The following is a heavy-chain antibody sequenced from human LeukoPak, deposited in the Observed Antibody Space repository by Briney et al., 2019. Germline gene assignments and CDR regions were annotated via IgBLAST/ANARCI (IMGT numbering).Heavy chain of an antibody. J-gene: IGHJ4*02. CDR1: GGSISSYY. D-gene: IGHD6-19*01. CDR3: ARGVNSGWFNGYYFDY. CDR2: IYYSGST. V-gene: IGHV4-59*01. Sequence: SETLSLTCTVSGGSISSYYWSWIRQPPGKGLEWIGYIYYSGSTNYNPSLKSRVTISVDTSKNQFSLKLSSVTAADTAVYYCARGVNSGWFNGYYFDYWGQGTLVTVSS.